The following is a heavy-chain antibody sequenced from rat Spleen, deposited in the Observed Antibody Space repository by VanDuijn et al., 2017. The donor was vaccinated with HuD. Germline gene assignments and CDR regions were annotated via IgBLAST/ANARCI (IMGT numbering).Heavy chain of an antibody. CDR3: ARFRSSIAAIGDY. D-gene: IGHD1-2*01. CDR1: GFSFSNYD. V-gene: IGHV5-25*01. Sequence: EVQLVESGGGLVQPGRSMKLSCAASGFSFSNYDMAWVRQAPTKGLEWVASISYDGTATYYRDSVKGRFTLSRDNAKSTLYLQMGSLRSEDTATYYCARFRSSIAAIGDYWGQGVMVTVSS. CDR2: ISYDGTAT. J-gene: IGHJ2*01.